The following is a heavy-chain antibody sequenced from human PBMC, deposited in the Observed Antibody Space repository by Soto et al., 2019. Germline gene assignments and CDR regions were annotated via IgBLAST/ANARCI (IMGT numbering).Heavy chain of an antibody. CDR1: GFTLSSYA. Sequence: GGSLRLSCAAPGFTLSSYAMSWVRQAPGKGLEWVSAISGSGGSTYYADSVKGRFTISRDNSKNTLYLQMNSLRAEDTAVYYCAKAPHYGSGPHQNLWFDPWGQGTLVTVSS. CDR3: AKAPHYGSGPHQNLWFDP. J-gene: IGHJ5*02. CDR2: ISGSGGST. D-gene: IGHD3-10*01. V-gene: IGHV3-23*01.